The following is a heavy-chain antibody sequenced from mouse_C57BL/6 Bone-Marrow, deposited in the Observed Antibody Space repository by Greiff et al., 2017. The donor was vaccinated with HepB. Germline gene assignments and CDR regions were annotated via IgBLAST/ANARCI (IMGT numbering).Heavy chain of an antibody. J-gene: IGHJ2*01. CDR3: AREYYGSKDY. V-gene: IGHV1-81*01. Sequence: QFQLQQSGAELARPGASVKLSCKASGYTFTSYGISWVKQRTGQGLEWIGEIYPRSGNTYYNEKFKGKATLTADKSSSTAYMERRSLTSEDSAVYFCAREYYGSKDYWGQGTTLTVSS. D-gene: IGHD1-1*01. CDR1: GYTFTSYG. CDR2: IYPRSGNT.